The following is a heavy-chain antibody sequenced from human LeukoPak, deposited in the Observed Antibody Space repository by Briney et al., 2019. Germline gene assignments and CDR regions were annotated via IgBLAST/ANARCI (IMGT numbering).Heavy chain of an antibody. J-gene: IGHJ6*02. Sequence: GGSLILSCVASGFTLGDYYMSWIRQAPGKGLEWVSYISNVGTTTHYADSVRGRFTVSRDNAKNSLFLQINSLRAEDTAMYYCARDARYLGMDVWGQGTTVTVSS. D-gene: IGHD1-14*01. V-gene: IGHV3-11*01. CDR3: ARDARYLGMDV. CDR1: GFTLGDYY. CDR2: ISNVGTTT.